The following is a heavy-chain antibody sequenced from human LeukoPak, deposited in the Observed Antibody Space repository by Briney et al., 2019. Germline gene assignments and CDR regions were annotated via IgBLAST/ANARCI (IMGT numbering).Heavy chain of an antibody. Sequence: GGSLRLSCEASGFRFDDYGMSWVRQAPGKGLEWVSSINPDGGGSFFADSVKGRFTISRDDSRSVVYLQMNSLSAEDTAVYYCARSGVATCHYWGQGILVTVSS. CDR3: ARSGVATCHY. CDR2: INPDGGGS. V-gene: IGHV3-20*04. CDR1: GFRFDDYG. D-gene: IGHD3-10*01. J-gene: IGHJ4*02.